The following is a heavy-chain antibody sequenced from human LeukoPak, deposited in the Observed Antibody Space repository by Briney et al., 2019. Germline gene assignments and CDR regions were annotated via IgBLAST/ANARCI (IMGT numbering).Heavy chain of an antibody. D-gene: IGHD4-17*01. Sequence: SETLSLTCTVSGGSISIGGYYRGWIRQPPGKGLESIGNIHYGGSPYYNPSLKSRITISDVTSKNQFSLKLYSVTAADTAVYYCARRSGSGDSRRPFDYWGQGTLVTVSS. J-gene: IGHJ4*02. CDR3: ARRSGSGDSRRPFDY. CDR2: IHYGGSP. CDR1: GGSISIGGYY. V-gene: IGHV4-39*01.